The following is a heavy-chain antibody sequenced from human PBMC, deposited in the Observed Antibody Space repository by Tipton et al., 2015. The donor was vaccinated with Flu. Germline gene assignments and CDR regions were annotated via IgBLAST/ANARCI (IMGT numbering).Heavy chain of an antibody. Sequence: SLRLSCTASGFSFSGYYLNWVRQAPGKGLEWVSYISNTGSTIYYADSVKGRFTVSRDNAKHSLFLQMNSLRVEDTGFYYCVRYTYLPYVDNRGQGTLVTGSS. J-gene: IGHJ4*02. D-gene: IGHD5-24*01. CDR1: GFSFSGYY. CDR3: VRYTYLPYVDN. V-gene: IGHV3-11*04. CDR2: ISNTGSTI.